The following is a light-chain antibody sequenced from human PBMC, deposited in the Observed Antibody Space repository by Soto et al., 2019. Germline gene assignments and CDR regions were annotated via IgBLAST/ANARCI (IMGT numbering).Light chain of an antibody. V-gene: IGKV1D-12*01. CDR2: AAS. Sequence: DIQMTQSPSSVSASVGDRVTITCRASQDISSWLAWYQQKPGKSPKLLIYAASSLQSGIPSRFSGSGSGTEFTLTISNLQPEDFATYYCQEANNFPYTFGQGTKLEIK. CDR1: QDISSW. J-gene: IGKJ2*01. CDR3: QEANNFPYT.